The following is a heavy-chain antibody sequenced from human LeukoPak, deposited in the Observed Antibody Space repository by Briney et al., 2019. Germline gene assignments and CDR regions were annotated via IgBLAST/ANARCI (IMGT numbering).Heavy chain of an antibody. V-gene: IGHV3-23*01. Sequence: PGGSLRLSCAASGFTFSSYAMSWVRQAPGKGLEWVSAISGSGGSTYYADSVKGRFTISRDNSKNTLYLQMNSLRAEDTAVYYCARSGGGSYLGIDYWGQGTLVTVSS. D-gene: IGHD1-26*01. J-gene: IGHJ4*02. CDR2: ISGSGGST. CDR3: ARSGGGSYLGIDY. CDR1: GFTFSSYA.